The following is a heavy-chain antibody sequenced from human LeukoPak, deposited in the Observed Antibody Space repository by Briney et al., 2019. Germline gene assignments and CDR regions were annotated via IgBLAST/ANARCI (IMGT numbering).Heavy chain of an antibody. CDR3: AKNLGRQLGGFDY. D-gene: IGHD6-6*01. V-gene: IGHV3-9*01. J-gene: IGHJ4*02. Sequence: PGGPLRLSCAASGFTFDDYAMHWVRQAPGKGLEWVLGISWNSGSIGYADSVKGRFTISRDNAKNSLYLQTNSLRAEDTALYYCAKNLGRQLGGFDYWGQGTLVTVSS. CDR2: ISWNSGSI. CDR1: GFTFDDYA.